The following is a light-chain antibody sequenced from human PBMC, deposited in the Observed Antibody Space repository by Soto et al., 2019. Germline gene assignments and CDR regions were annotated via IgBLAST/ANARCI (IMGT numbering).Light chain of an antibody. CDR2: AAF. J-gene: IGKJ5*01. Sequence: EIVLTQSPGTLSLSPGERATLSCRAIQSVSSSYLAWYQQKPGQAPRLLMSAAFSRATGIPDRFSGSGSGTAFTLAISRLEPEDFAVYYCQQYVTSPAITFGQGTRLEIK. CDR3: QQYVTSPAIT. V-gene: IGKV3-20*01. CDR1: QSVSSSY.